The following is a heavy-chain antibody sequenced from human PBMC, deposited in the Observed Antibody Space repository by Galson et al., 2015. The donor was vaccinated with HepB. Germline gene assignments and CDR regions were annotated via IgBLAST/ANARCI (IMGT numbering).Heavy chain of an antibody. CDR3: AREEDCSGTSCHSV. D-gene: IGHD2-15*01. CDR2: IRSKTYGGTT. CDR1: GFTFGDYA. J-gene: IGHJ4*01. Sequence: SLRLSCAASGFTFGDYAMSWFRQARGKGLEWVGFIRSKTYGGTTEHAAAVKGRFTVSRDDSKSIAYLQMSSLRTGDTAVYYCAREEDCSGTSCHSVWGQGTLVTVSS. V-gene: IGHV3-49*03.